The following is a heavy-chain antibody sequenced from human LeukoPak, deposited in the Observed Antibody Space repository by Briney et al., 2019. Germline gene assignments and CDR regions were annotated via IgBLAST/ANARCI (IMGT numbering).Heavy chain of an antibody. CDR1: GFTFSTYA. J-gene: IGHJ4*02. Sequence: PGRSPRLSCAASGFTFSTYAMHWVRQAPGKGLEWVAVTSSDGNKKFYTDSVKGRFTISRDNSRNTLYLQINGLRAEDTAVYYCVRDAGGYWGQGTPVTVSS. CDR3: VRDAGGY. CDR2: TSSDGNKK. V-gene: IGHV3-30*10.